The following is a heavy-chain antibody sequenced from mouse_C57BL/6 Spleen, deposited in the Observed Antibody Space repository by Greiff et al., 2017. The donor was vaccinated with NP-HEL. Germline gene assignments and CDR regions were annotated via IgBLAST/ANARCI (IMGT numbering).Heavy chain of an antibody. Sequence: EVQLHQSGAELVKPGASVKLSCTASGFNITDYYMPWVKQRPEQGLEWIGRIDPEDGETKSAPNFQGKAPITADTSSNTAYLQLSSLTSEDTAVDYWARDYGSSSWFAYWGQGTLVTVSA. CDR1: GFNITDYY. D-gene: IGHD1-1*01. CDR3: ARDYGSSSWFAY. V-gene: IGHV14-2*01. CDR2: IDPEDGET. J-gene: IGHJ3*01.